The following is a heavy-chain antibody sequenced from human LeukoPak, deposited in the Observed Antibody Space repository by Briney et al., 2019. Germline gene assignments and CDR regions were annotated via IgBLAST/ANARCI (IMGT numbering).Heavy chain of an antibody. CDR2: ISSSSNYI. CDR1: GFTFSSYS. CDR3: AKGGFTVTTAPRFDY. Sequence: GGSLRLSCAASGFTFSSYSMNWVRQAPGKGLEWVSSISSSSNYIYYADSVKGRFTISRDNAKNTLYLQMNSLRAEDTAVYYCAKGGFTVTTAPRFDYWGQGTLVTVSS. V-gene: IGHV3-21*01. J-gene: IGHJ4*02. D-gene: IGHD4-17*01.